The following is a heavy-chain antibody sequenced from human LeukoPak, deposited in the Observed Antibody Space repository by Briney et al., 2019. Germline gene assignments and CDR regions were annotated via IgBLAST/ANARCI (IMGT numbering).Heavy chain of an antibody. Sequence: GGSLRLSCAASGFTFSNYDMHWVRQATGKGLEYVSAIGVGGDTYYSGSVKGRFTISRENAEDSLYLQMNNLRVEDTAVYYCARVNLYRSDSDYNDAFDIWGQGTMVTVSS. CDR2: IGVGGDT. CDR1: GFTFSNYD. CDR3: ARVNLYRSDSDYNDAFDI. J-gene: IGHJ3*02. V-gene: IGHV3-13*04. D-gene: IGHD4-11*01.